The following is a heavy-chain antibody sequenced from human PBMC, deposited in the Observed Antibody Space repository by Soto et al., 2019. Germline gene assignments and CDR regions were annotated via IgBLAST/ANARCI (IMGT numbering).Heavy chain of an antibody. CDR2: VYHSGIT. CDR3: ARERGDGLNFDF. Sequence: QVQLQESGPGLVKPSETLSLTCSVSGGSISAYSWTWIRQPPGKGLEWIGFVYHSGITNYNPSHKSRVTISLDASKKQFSLRLSSVTAADTAVYYWARERGDGLNFDFWGPGTLVTVSS. D-gene: IGHD3-10*01. J-gene: IGHJ4*02. V-gene: IGHV4-59*01. CDR1: GGSISAYS.